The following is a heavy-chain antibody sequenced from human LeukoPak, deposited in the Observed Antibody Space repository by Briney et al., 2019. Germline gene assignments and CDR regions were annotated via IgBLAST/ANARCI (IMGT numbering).Heavy chain of an antibody. J-gene: IGHJ6*02. D-gene: IGHD3-16*01. V-gene: IGHV3-21*01. CDR2: ISSSSSYI. Sequence: GGSLRLSCAASGFALSSYSMNWVRQAPGKGLEWVSSISSSSSYIYYADSVKGRFTISRDNAKNSLYLQMNGLRAEDTAVYYCARSGGHYGMDVWGQGTTVTVSS. CDR1: GFALSSYS. CDR3: ARSGGHYGMDV.